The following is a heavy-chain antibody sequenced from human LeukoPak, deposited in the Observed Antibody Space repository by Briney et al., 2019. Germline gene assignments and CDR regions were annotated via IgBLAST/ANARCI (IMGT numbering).Heavy chain of an antibody. J-gene: IGHJ4*02. D-gene: IGHD6-13*01. CDR1: GFTFDDYA. CDR3: AKGLGSSSWFSFDY. V-gene: IGHV3-9*03. CDR2: ISWNSGSI. Sequence: GRSLRLSCAPSGFTFDDYAMHWVRQAPGKGLEWVSGISWNSGSIGYADSVKGRFTISRDNAKSSLYLQMNSLRAEDMALYYCAKGLGSSSWFSFDYWGQGTLVTVSS.